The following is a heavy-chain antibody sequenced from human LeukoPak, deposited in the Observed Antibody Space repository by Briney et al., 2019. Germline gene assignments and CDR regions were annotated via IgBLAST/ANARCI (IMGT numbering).Heavy chain of an antibody. CDR2: IWYDGSSK. CDR1: GFSFSAYG. Sequence: GGSLRLSCAASGFSFSAYGVHWVRQAPGKGLEWVAVIWYDGSSKDYADSVKGRFTLSRDNSKSTLYLQMNSLTVEDTAVYYCARSQSSSLIDYWGQGTLVTVSS. CDR3: ARSQSSSLIDY. J-gene: IGHJ4*02. V-gene: IGHV3-33*01. D-gene: IGHD6-13*01.